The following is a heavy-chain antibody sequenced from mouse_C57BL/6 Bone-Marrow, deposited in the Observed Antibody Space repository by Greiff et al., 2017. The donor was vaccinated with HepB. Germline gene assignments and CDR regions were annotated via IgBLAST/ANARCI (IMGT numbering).Heavy chain of an antibody. Sequence: VQLQQSGAELVRPGASVKLSCTASGFNIKDDYMHWVKQRPEQGLEWIGWIDPENGDTEYASKFQGKATITADTSSNTAYLQLSSLTSEDTAVYYCTTDYCGPYFDYWGQGTTLTVSS. CDR1: GFNIKDDY. D-gene: IGHD1-1*01. CDR2: IDPENGDT. J-gene: IGHJ2*01. V-gene: IGHV14-4*01. CDR3: TTDYCGPYFDY.